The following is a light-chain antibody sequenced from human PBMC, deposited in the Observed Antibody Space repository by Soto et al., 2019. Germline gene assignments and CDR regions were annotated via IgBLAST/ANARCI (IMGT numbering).Light chain of an antibody. CDR1: SSNIGAGFD. CDR3: QSYDSSTLSAPYV. Sequence: QPVLTQPPSVSGAPGQRVTISCTGSSSNIGAGFDVHWYRQFPGRAPKLLISGDNYRPSGVPDRFSASKSGASASLAITGLQAEDEADYYCQSYDSSTLSAPYVFGTGTKLTVL. CDR2: GDN. J-gene: IGLJ1*01. V-gene: IGLV1-40*01.